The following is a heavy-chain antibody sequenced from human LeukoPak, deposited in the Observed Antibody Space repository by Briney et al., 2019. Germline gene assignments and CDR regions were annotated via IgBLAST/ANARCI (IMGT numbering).Heavy chain of an antibody. Sequence: SETLSLTCAVYGGSFSGYYWSWIRQPPGKGLEWIGEINHSGSTNYNPSLKSRVTISVDTSKNQFSLKLSSVTAADTAVYYCARGTPDIVVVPAAIQGDSGYEYYFDYWAREPWSPSPQ. D-gene: IGHD2-2*02. CDR1: GGSFSGYY. J-gene: IGHJ4*02. CDR2: INHSGST. CDR3: ARGTPDIVVVPAAIQGDSGYEYYFDY. V-gene: IGHV4-34*01.